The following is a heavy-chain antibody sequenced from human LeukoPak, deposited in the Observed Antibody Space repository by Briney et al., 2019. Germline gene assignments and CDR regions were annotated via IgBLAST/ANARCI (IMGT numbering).Heavy chain of an antibody. CDR1: GFRFGRYW. Sequence: GGSLRLSCAASGFRFGRYWMSWVRQAPGKGLEWVANIKQDGSEKYYVDSVKGRFTLSRDNAKESLFLQMNSLTAADTAVYFCARGDTAVGTNYFYGMDVWGQGTTVIVSS. V-gene: IGHV3-7*03. CDR2: IKQDGSEK. CDR3: ARGDTAVGTNYFYGMDV. J-gene: IGHJ6*02. D-gene: IGHD1-1*01.